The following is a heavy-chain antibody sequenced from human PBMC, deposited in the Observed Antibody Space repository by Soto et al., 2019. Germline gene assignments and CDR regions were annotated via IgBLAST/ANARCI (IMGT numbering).Heavy chain of an antibody. J-gene: IGHJ6*02. CDR3: AGPGDYYYYYGMDV. CDR2: IIPIFGTA. V-gene: IGHV1-69*13. CDR1: GGTFSSHA. Sequence: ASVKVSCKASGGTFSSHAISWVRQAPGQGLEWMGGIIPIFGTANYAQKFQGRVTITADESTSTAYMELSSLRSEDTAVYYCAGPGDYYYYYGMDVWGQGTTVTVS.